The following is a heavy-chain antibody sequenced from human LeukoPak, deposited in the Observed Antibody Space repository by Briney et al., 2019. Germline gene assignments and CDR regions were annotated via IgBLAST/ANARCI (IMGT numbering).Heavy chain of an antibody. CDR3: ATEGTYYYGMDV. J-gene: IGHJ6*04. D-gene: IGHD3-10*01. CDR1: GFTFSSYS. Sequence: PGGSLRLYCAASGFTFSSYSMNWLRQAPGKGLEGVSYISSSRSYIYYADSVKGRFTISRDKAKNSLYLQMNSLRAEDTAVYYCATEGTYYYGMDVWGKGTTVTVSS. V-gene: IGHV3-21*01. CDR2: ISSSRSYI.